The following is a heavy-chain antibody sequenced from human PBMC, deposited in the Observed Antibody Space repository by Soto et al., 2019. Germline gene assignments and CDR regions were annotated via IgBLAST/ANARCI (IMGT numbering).Heavy chain of an antibody. D-gene: IGHD1-20*01. Sequence: VQLVESGGGLVQAGKSLRISCAASGFTFHDFAMHWVRQAPGKGLEWVSGISWNSGSMGYADSVNGRVTISRDNAMNSLYLQMNSLRAEDTALYYCAKDKGYNWNDVAAFDIWGQGTMVTVSS. V-gene: IGHV3-9*01. CDR1: GFTFHDFA. CDR3: AKDKGYNWNDVAAFDI. J-gene: IGHJ3*02. CDR2: ISWNSGSM.